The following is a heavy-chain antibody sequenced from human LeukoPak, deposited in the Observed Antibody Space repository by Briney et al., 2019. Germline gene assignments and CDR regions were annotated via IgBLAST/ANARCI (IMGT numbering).Heavy chain of an antibody. CDR2: IKSKTDGGTT. D-gene: IGHD2-15*01. Sequence: GGSLRLSCAASGFTFSSYGMHWVRQAPGKGLEWVGRIKSKTDGGTTDYAAPVKGRFTISRDDSKNTLYLQMNSLKTEDTAVYYCTIVAAHPYYFDYWGQGTLVTVSS. CDR3: TIVAAHPYYFDY. CDR1: GFTFSSYG. V-gene: IGHV3-15*01. J-gene: IGHJ4*02.